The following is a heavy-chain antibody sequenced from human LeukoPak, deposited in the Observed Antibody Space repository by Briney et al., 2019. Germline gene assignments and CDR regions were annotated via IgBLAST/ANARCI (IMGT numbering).Heavy chain of an antibody. J-gene: IGHJ4*02. CDR1: GFTFSSYA. Sequence: GGSLRLSCAASGFTFSSYAMSWVRQAPGKGLEWVSAILGSGGSTYYADSVEGRFTVSRDDSRSTLYLQMKSLRAEDTALYYCAKWGDYDVLTGYYVPDYWGQGTRVTVSS. CDR2: ILGSGGST. V-gene: IGHV3-23*01. CDR3: AKWGDYDVLTGYYVPDY. D-gene: IGHD3-9*01.